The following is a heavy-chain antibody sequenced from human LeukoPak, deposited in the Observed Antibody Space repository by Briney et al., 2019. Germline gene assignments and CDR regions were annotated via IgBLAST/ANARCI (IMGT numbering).Heavy chain of an antibody. CDR2: ISYDGSYK. CDR1: GFTFSSYA. V-gene: IGHV3-30-3*01. J-gene: IGHJ6*02. D-gene: IGHD2-15*01. Sequence: GGSLRLSCAASGFTFSSYAMHWVRQAPGKGLEWVAVISYDGSYKYCADSVKGRFTISRDNSKNTLYLQMNSLRAEDTAVYCCARDSEVYCSGGSCYTYYYYYGMDVWGQGTTVTVSS. CDR3: ARDSEVYCSGGSCYTYYYYYGMDV.